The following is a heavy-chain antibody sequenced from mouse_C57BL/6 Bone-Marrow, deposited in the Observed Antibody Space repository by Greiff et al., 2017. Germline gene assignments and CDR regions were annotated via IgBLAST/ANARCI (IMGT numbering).Heavy chain of an antibody. J-gene: IGHJ2*01. CDR1: GYTFTSYG. CDR3: ASRGWLSFDY. Sequence: GVELARPGASVKLSCKASGYTFTSYGISWVKQRTGQGLEWIGEIYPRSGNTYYNEKFKGKATLTADKSSSTAYMELRSLTSEDSAVYFCASRGWLSFDYWGQGTTLTVSS. V-gene: IGHV1-81*01. D-gene: IGHD2-3*01. CDR2: IYPRSGNT.